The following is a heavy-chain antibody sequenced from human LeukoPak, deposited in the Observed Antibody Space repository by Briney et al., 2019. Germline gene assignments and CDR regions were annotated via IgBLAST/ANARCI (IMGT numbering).Heavy chain of an antibody. CDR2: ISYDGSNK. V-gene: IGHV3-30*04. D-gene: IGHD4-17*01. J-gene: IGHJ1*01. Sequence: GRSLRLSCAASGFTFSSYAMHWVRQAPGKGLEWVAVISYDGSNKYYADSVKGRFTISRDNSKNTLYLQMNSLRAEDTAVYYCARVRGPFDYGDTGYFQHWGQGTLVTVSS. CDR1: GFTFSSYA. CDR3: ARVRGPFDYGDTGYFQH.